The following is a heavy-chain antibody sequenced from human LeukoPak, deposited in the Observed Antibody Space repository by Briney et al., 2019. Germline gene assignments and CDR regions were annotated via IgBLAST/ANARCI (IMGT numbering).Heavy chain of an antibody. V-gene: IGHV3-23*01. D-gene: IGHD4-17*01. CDR3: AREGEPYMSTGGSDY. CDR2: IHGGTGGT. CDR1: GFTFSSYA. J-gene: IGHJ4*02. Sequence: GGSLRLSCAASGFTFSSYAMSWVRQAPAKGLECVSSIHGGTGGTYYADSVKGRFTISRDNAKNTLYLQMSSLRAEDTAVYYCAREGEPYMSTGGSDYWGQGTLVTVSS.